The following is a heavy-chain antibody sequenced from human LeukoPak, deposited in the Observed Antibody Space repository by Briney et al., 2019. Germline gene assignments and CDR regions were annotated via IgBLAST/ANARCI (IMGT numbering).Heavy chain of an antibody. J-gene: IGHJ6*03. CDR1: GGSISSSTNW. CDR2: IYHSGGT. CDR3: ATNGYYCMDV. Sequence: SGTLSLTCAVSGGSISSSTNWWSWVRQPPGKGLEWIGEIYHSGGTNYNPSLKSRITISVDKSQNQFSLKVNSLTAADTAVYYCATNGYYCMDVWGKGTTVTVSS. D-gene: IGHD2-8*01. V-gene: IGHV4-4*02.